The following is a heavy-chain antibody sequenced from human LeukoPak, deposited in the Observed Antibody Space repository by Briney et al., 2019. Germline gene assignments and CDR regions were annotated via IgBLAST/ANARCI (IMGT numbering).Heavy chain of an antibody. CDR2: ISGSGGST. V-gene: IGHV3-23*01. D-gene: IGHD6-19*01. J-gene: IGHJ4*02. CDR1: GFTFSSYA. CDR3: AKDNRRHYTSGPNPDSLH. Sequence: GGSLRLSCAASGFTFSSYAMSWVRQAPGKGLEWVSAISGSGGSTYYADSVKGRFTISRDNAKNSLYLQMNSLRVEDTAFYYCAKDNRRHYTSGPNPDSLHWGQGALVTVSS.